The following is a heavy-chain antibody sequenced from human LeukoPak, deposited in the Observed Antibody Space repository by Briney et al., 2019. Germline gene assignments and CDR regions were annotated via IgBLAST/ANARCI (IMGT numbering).Heavy chain of an antibody. CDR3: ARYYYDSSGLLDY. Sequence: SETLSLTCTVSGGSISSYYWSWIRQPPGKGLEWIGSICYSGSTYYNPSLKSRVTISVDTSKNQFSLKLSSVTAADTAVYYCARYYYDSSGLLDYWGQGTLVTVSS. J-gene: IGHJ4*02. V-gene: IGHV4-39*01. D-gene: IGHD3-22*01. CDR2: ICYSGST. CDR1: GGSISSYY.